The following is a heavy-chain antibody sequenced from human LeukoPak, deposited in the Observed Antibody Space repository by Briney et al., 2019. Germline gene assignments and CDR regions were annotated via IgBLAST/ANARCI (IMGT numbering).Heavy chain of an antibody. CDR3: ARTYDFGRGPPGDAFDN. D-gene: IGHD3-3*01. CDR2: IDARSGIT. CDR1: GFTFTIFG. V-gene: IGHV3-48*01. Sequence: GGSLRLSYAASGFTFTIFGLNWVRQAPGKGPEWVSHIDARSGITYYADSVQGRFTISRDDAKESVFLQMNSLRADDTAVYYCARTYDFGRGPPGDAFDNWGPGTLVIVSS. J-gene: IGHJ3*02.